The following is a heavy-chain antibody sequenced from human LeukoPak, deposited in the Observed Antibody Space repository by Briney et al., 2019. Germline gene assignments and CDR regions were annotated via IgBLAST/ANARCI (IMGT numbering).Heavy chain of an antibody. D-gene: IGHD6-19*01. CDR2: ISDGTT. Sequence: QSGGSLRLSCTASGFTFGDYLMSWFRQAPGKGLEWIGFISDGTTEYAASVKGRFTISRDDSTSIAYLQMNSLTTEDTAVYYCSRGSGWLSVYWGQGTLVTVSS. V-gene: IGHV3-49*03. CDR3: SRGSGWLSVY. CDR1: GFTFGDYL. J-gene: IGHJ4*02.